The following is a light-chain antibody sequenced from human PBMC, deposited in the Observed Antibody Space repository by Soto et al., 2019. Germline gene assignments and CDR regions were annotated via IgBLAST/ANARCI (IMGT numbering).Light chain of an antibody. Sequence: DIVMTQTPLSLSVTPGQPASISCKSSQSLLHSDGKTYLYWYLQRSGQPPQLLIHEVSNRFSGVXDXXSASGSGTDFTLEISRVEAEDVGIYYCMQSIQLPRTFGQGTKVEIK. CDR2: EVS. CDR3: MQSIQLPRT. V-gene: IGKV2D-29*01. CDR1: QSLLHSDGKTY. J-gene: IGKJ1*01.